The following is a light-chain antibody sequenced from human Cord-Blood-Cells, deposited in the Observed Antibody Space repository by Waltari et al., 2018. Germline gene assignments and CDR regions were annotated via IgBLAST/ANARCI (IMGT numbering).Light chain of an antibody. J-gene: IGLJ1*01. Sequence: QSVLTQPPSASGTPGQRVTISCSGSSSNIGSNTVNWYQQLPGTAPKLLIYINNQRPSGVPDRVSCSKSGTSASLSISGLQSEDEADYYCAAWDDSLNGYVFGTGTKVTVL. V-gene: IGLV1-44*01. CDR2: INN. CDR3: AAWDDSLNGYV. CDR1: SSNIGSNT.